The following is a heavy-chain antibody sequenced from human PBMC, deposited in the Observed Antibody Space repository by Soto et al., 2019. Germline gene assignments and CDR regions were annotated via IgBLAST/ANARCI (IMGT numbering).Heavy chain of an antibody. Sequence: EVQLVESGGGLVQPGGSLRLSCAASEFTFSGRSVHWVRQAPGQWLVWVSGIDKVGTDSTYADSVKGRLTSSRDNAKNTVYLQMISLRVEDTAVYYCARGWFGPDVWGKGPTVSVS. CDR3: ARGWFGPDV. J-gene: IGHJ6*01. D-gene: IGHD3-10*01. CDR2: IDKVGTDS. CDR1: EFTFSGRS. V-gene: IGHV3-74*01.